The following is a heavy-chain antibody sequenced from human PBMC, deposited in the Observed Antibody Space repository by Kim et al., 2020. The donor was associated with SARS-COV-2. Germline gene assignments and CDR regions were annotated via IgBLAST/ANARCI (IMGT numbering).Heavy chain of an antibody. D-gene: IGHD3-22*01. V-gene: IGHV1-69*13. J-gene: IGHJ3*02. CDR2: IIPIFGTA. Sequence: SVKVSCKASGGTFSSYAISWVRQAPGQGLEWMGGIIPIFGTANYAQKFQGRVTITADESTSTAYMELSSLRSEDTAVYYCARWGENSDYYDSSGPDAFDTWGQGKMLTVSS. CDR3: ARWGENSDYYDSSGPDAFDT. CDR1: GGTFSSYA.